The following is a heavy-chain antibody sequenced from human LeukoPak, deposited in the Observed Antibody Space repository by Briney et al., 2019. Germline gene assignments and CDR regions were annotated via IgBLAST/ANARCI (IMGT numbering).Heavy chain of an antibody. V-gene: IGHV3-23*01. Sequence: GGSLRLSCAASGFTFSSYAMSWVRQAPGKGLEWVSAISGSGGSTYYADSVKGRFTISRDNSKNTLYLQMNSLRAEVTAVYYCAKGAGYSYGYEYYFDYWGQGTLVTVSS. CDR3: AKGAGYSYGYEYYFDY. CDR2: ISGSGGST. D-gene: IGHD5-18*01. J-gene: IGHJ4*02. CDR1: GFTFSSYA.